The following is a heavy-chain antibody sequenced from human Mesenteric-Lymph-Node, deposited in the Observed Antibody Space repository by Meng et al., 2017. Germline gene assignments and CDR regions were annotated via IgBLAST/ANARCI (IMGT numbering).Heavy chain of an antibody. CDR3: ARGKSIAAATIGLDY. CDR2: IPYDGSNK. D-gene: IGHD6-13*01. V-gene: IGHV3-30*04. Sequence: GESLKISCAASGFTFSSYAMHWVRQAPGKGLEWVAVIPYDGSNKYYADSVKGRFTISRDNSKSTLYLQMNSLRVEDSAVYYCARGKSIAAATIGLDYWGQGTPVTVSS. J-gene: IGHJ4*02. CDR1: GFTFSSYA.